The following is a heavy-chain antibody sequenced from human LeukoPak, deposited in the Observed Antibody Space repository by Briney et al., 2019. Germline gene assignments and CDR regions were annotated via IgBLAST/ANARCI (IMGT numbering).Heavy chain of an antibody. V-gene: IGHV3-23*01. Sequence: GGSLRLSCAASGFTFSSYAMSWVRQAPGKGLEWVSLISGSGDSAYFADSVKGRFTISRDNSRNTLYLQMNSLRAEDTAVYYRAKDPRFSYCSSTTCAYAFDIWGQGTMVTVSS. J-gene: IGHJ3*02. CDR1: GFTFSSYA. CDR3: AKDPRFSYCSSTTCAYAFDI. CDR2: ISGSGDSA. D-gene: IGHD2-2*01.